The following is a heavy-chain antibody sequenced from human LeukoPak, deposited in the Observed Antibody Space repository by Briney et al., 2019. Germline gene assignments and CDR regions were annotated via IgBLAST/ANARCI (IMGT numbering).Heavy chain of an antibody. CDR1: SGSISSYS. CDR2: IYTSGST. CDR3: ARDKVYYGMDV. V-gene: IGHV4-4*07. Sequence: SETLSLTCTVSSGSISSYSWSWIRQPAGKGLEWIGRIYTSGSTNYNPSLKSRVTMSVDTSKNQFSLKLSSVTAADTAVYYCARDKVYYGMDVWGQGTTVTVSS. J-gene: IGHJ6*02.